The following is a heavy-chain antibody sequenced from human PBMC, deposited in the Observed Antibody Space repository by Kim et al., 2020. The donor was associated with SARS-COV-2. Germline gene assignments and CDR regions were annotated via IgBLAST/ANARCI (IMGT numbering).Heavy chain of an antibody. Sequence: SRVTISVDTSKNQFSLKLSSVTAADTAVYYCARHGVAAAGLSYYYYGMDVWGQGTTVTVSS. CDR3: ARHGVAAAGLSYYYYGMDV. V-gene: IGHV4-39*01. D-gene: IGHD6-13*01. J-gene: IGHJ6*02.